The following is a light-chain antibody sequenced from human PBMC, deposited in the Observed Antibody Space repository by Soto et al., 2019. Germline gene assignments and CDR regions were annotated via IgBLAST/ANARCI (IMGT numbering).Light chain of an antibody. Sequence: QSVLTQPRSVSGSPGQSVTISCTGTSSDVGDYNYVSWYQQYPGKAPKVMIYDVSERPSGVPDRFSGSKSGNTASLTISGLQAEDEADYYCCSYAGSYTWVFGGGTQLTVL. CDR3: CSYAGSYTWV. CDR1: SSDVGDYNY. J-gene: IGLJ3*02. V-gene: IGLV2-11*01. CDR2: DVS.